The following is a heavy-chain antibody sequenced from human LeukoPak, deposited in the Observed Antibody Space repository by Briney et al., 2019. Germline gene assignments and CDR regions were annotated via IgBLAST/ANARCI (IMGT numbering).Heavy chain of an antibody. V-gene: IGHV4-59*08. CDR2: IYYSGST. CDR1: GGSISSYY. D-gene: IGHD6-19*01. Sequence: SETLSLTCTVSGGSISSYYWSWIRQPPGKGLEWIGYIYYSGSTNYNPSLKSRVTISVDTSKNQFSLKLSSVTATDTAVYYCARRSYSSGWYYFDYWGQGTLVTVFS. CDR3: ARRSYSSGWYYFDY. J-gene: IGHJ4*02.